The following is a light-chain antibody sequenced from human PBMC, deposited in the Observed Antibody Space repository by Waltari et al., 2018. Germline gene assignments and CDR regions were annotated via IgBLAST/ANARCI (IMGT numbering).Light chain of an antibody. J-gene: IGKJ3*01. Sequence: DIVMTQSPLSLPVTTGEPASISCSSSQSRLHSNGYNYLDWYLQKPGQSPQLLIYLGSNRASGVPDRFSGSGSGTDFTLKISRVEAEDVGVYYCMQALQTPFTFGPGTKVDIK. V-gene: IGKV2-28*01. CDR3: MQALQTPFT. CDR2: LGS. CDR1: QSRLHSNGYNY.